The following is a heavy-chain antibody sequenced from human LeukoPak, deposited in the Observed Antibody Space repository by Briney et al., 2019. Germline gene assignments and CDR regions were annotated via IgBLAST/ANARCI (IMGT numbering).Heavy chain of an antibody. CDR3: ARGYTSNLRFLEWLLD. V-gene: IGHV1-69*04. Sequence: SVKVSCKASGGTFSSYAISWVRQAPGQGLEWMGRIIPILGIANYAQKFQGRVTITADKSTSTAYMELSSLRSEDTAVYYCARGYTSNLRFLEWLLDWGQGTLVTVSS. CDR2: IIPILGIA. J-gene: IGHJ4*02. CDR1: GGTFSSYA. D-gene: IGHD3-3*01.